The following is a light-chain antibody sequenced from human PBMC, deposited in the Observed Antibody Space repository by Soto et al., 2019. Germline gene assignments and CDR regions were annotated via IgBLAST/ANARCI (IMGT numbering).Light chain of an antibody. V-gene: IGKV3-15*01. CDR3: QQSNKWPPVT. Sequence: EIVMTQSPGTLSVSPGERATLSCRASQNIITNLAWYQQKPGQAPRLLIFFASTRVTGIPARFSGSGSGTEFTLTISSLQSEDFGVYYCQQSNKWPPVTFGGGTKVDIK. J-gene: IGKJ4*01. CDR2: FAS. CDR1: QNIITN.